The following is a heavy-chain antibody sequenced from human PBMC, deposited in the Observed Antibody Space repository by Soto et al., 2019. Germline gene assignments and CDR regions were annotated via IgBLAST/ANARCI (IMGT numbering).Heavy chain of an antibody. CDR2: ISSSSSYI. Sequence: GGSLRLSCAAPGFTFSSYSMNWVRQAPGKGLEWVSSISSSSSYIYYADSVKGRFTISRDNAKNSLYLQMNSLRAEDTAVYYCARAAAAGELDYWGQGTLVTVSS. CDR1: GFTFSSYS. D-gene: IGHD6-13*01. J-gene: IGHJ4*02. V-gene: IGHV3-21*01. CDR3: ARAAAAGELDY.